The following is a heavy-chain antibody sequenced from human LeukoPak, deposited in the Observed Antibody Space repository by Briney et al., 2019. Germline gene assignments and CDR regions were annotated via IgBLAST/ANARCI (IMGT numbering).Heavy chain of an antibody. CDR2: ISSSGSTI. J-gene: IGHJ4*02. D-gene: IGHD5-18*01. V-gene: IGHV3-48*03. CDR1: GFTFSSYE. Sequence: GGSLRLSCAASGFTFSSYEMNWVRQAPGKGLEWVSYISSSGSTIYYAGSAKGRFTISRDNAKNSLYLQMNSLRAEDTAVYYCARDRGYSYGFDYWGQGTLVTVSS. CDR3: ARDRGYSYGFDY.